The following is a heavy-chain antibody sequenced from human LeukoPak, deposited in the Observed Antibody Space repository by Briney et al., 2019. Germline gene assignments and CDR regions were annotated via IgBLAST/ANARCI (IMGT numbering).Heavy chain of an antibody. J-gene: IGHJ4*02. D-gene: IGHD6-19*01. CDR2: ISGSGGST. V-gene: IGHV3-23*01. CDR3: ARGDSSGWYGTYYFDY. Sequence: GGSLRLSCVASGFSFTTHAMGWVRQAPGKGLEWVSHISGSGGSTKYSGSVKGRFTISRDNSKNTLYLQINSLRAEDTAVYYCARGDSSGWYGTYYFDYWGQGTLVTVSS. CDR1: GFSFTTHA.